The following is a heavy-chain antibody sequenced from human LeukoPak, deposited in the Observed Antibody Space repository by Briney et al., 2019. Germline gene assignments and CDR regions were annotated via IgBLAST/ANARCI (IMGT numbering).Heavy chain of an antibody. Sequence: GGSLRLSCAASGFTFSACSMNWVRQAPGKGLEWVSVISSDSAYIYHADSVKGRFTISRDNAKNSLSLHMSSLRAEDTAVYYCARDGTGWSRDYWGQGTLVTVSS. CDR1: GFTFSACS. V-gene: IGHV3-21*01. D-gene: IGHD2-2*01. CDR2: ISSDSAYI. J-gene: IGHJ4*02. CDR3: ARDGTGWSRDY.